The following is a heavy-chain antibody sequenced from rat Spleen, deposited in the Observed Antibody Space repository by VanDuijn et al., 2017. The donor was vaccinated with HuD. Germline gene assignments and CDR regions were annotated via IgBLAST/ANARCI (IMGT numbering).Heavy chain of an antibody. CDR3: ARRHYGYTDYFDY. D-gene: IGHD1-11*01. V-gene: IGHV5S23*01. CDR1: GFTFSNYY. J-gene: IGHJ2*01. Sequence: EVQLVESGGGLVQPGRSLKLSCAASGFTFSNYYMAWVRQAPTKGLEWVASISIGDNNTYYRDSVKGRFTISRDNAKSTLYLQMDSLGSEDTATYYCARRHYGYTDYFDYWGQGVMVTVSS. CDR2: ISIGDNNT.